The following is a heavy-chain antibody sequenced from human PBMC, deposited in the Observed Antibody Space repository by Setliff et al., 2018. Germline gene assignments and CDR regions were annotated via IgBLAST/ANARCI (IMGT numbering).Heavy chain of an antibody. J-gene: IGHJ4*02. V-gene: IGHV4-61*02. CDR1: GGSISSGSYY. CDR3: ARADSSGSRMFSLDY. CDR2: IYTSGST. Sequence: SETLSLTCSVSGGSISSGSYYWSWIRQPAGKGLEWIGRIYTSGSTNYNPSLKSRVTISVDTSKNQFSLKLSSVTAADTAVYYCARADSSGSRMFSLDYWGQGTLVTVSS. D-gene: IGHD6-19*01.